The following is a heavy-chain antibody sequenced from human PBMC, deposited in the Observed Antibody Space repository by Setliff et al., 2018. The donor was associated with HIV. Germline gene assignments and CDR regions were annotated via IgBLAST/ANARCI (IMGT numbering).Heavy chain of an antibody. J-gene: IGHJ4*02. Sequence: SETLSLTCSVSGGSINRGTYYWTWIRQSAGKGLEWIGHIYITGDTDYNPSLKNRVTISVDKSKSQFSLKLNSVTAADTAVYYCGGNGYYSIDYWGQGTLVTVSS. CDR3: GGNGYYSIDY. D-gene: IGHD3-22*01. V-gene: IGHV4-61*09. CDR2: IYITGDT. CDR1: GGSINRGTYY.